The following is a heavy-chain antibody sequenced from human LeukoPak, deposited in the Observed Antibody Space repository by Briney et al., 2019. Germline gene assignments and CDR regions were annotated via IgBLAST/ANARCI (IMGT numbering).Heavy chain of an antibody. CDR2: ISYDGSNK. J-gene: IGHJ4*02. D-gene: IGHD4-11*01. Sequence: GGSLRLSCAASGFTFSSYGMHWVRQAPGKGLEWVAVISYDGSNKYYADSVKGRFTISRDNSKNTLYLQMNSQRAEDTAVYYCAKGGGATVTCFDYWGQGTLVTVSS. CDR3: AKGGGATVTCFDY. CDR1: GFTFSSYG. V-gene: IGHV3-30*18.